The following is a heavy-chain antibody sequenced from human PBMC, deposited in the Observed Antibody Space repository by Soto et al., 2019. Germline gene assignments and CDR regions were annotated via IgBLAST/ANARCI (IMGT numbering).Heavy chain of an antibody. CDR1: EGTFSTYA. V-gene: IGHV1-69*01. CDR2: IIPIFGTA. CDR3: ARAAYSYGTAYLSYYYGMDV. D-gene: IGHD5-18*01. J-gene: IGHJ6*02. Sequence: QVQLVQSGAEVKKPGSSLKVSCKASEGTFSTYAISWVRQAPGQGLEWVGGIIPIFGTANYAQKFQGRVTITADESTSTAYMELSSLRSEDTAVYYCARAAYSYGTAYLSYYYGMDVWGQGTTVTVSS.